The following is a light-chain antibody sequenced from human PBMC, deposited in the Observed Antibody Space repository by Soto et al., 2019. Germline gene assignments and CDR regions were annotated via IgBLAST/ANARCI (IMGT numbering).Light chain of an antibody. J-gene: IGKJ4*01. V-gene: IGKV3-15*01. Sequence: ETLMTQSPATLSASVGDRATISCRASQSISSNLAWYQQKPGQAPRLLIYGASTRETGIPARFSGSGSGTEFTLTISSLQSEDFAAYYCQQYNNWPFTFGGGTKVDIK. CDR3: QQYNNWPFT. CDR1: QSISSN. CDR2: GAS.